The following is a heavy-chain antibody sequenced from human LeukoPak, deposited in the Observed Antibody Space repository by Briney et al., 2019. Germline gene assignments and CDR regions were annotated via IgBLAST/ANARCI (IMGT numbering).Heavy chain of an antibody. J-gene: IGHJ6*03. V-gene: IGHV1-18*01. CDR2: ISAYNGNI. D-gene: IGHD5-24*01. Sequence: ASVTVSCKASGYTFTSFGINWVRQAPGQGLEWMGWISAYNGNINYAQMLQGRVTMTTDTSTSTAYMDLRSLRSDDTAVYYCARGPPHRDYYYYYLDVWGTGTTVTVSS. CDR3: ARGPPHRDYYYYYLDV. CDR1: GYTFTSFG.